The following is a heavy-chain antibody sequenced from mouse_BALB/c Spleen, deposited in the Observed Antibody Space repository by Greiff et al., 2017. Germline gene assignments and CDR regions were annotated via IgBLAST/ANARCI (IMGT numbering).Heavy chain of an antibody. J-gene: IGHJ2*01. CDR2: ISSGSSTI. CDR3: ARAVTGTFDY. Sequence: EVMLVESGGGLVQPGGSRKLSCAASGFTFSSFGMHWVRQTPEKGLEWVAYISSGSSTIYYADTVKGRFTISRDNPKNTLFLQMTSLRSEDTAMYYCARAVTGTFDYWGQGTTLTVSS. CDR1: GFTFSSFG. V-gene: IGHV5-17*02. D-gene: IGHD4-1*01.